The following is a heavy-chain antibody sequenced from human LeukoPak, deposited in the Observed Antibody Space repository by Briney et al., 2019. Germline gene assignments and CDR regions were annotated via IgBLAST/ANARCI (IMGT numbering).Heavy chain of an antibody. CDR1: GYTFTSYD. J-gene: IGHJ5*02. V-gene: IGHV1-8*01. Sequence: LWASVKVSCKASGYTFTSYDINWVRQATGQGLEWMGWMNPNSGNTGYAQKFQGRVTMTRNTSISTAYMELSSLRSEDTAVYYCARSRRVTTVTTIRRSLDPWGQGTLVTVSS. D-gene: IGHD4-11*01. CDR2: MNPNSGNT. CDR3: ARSRRVTTVTTIRRSLDP.